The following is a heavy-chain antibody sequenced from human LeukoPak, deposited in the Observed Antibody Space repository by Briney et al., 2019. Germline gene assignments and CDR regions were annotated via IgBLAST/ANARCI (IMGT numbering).Heavy chain of an antibody. CDR2: IHSGVT. V-gene: IGHV3-74*01. D-gene: IGHD2/OR15-2a*01. J-gene: IGHJ4*02. CDR1: GFAFSMYR. CDR3: ARDLSGPFDY. Sequence: GGSLRLSCVASGFAFSMYRMHWVRQAPGKGLKWVSCIHSGVTTYADSVKGRFTVSRDNAKNTLYLQMNSLRAEDTAVYYCARDLSGPFDYWGQGTLVTVSS.